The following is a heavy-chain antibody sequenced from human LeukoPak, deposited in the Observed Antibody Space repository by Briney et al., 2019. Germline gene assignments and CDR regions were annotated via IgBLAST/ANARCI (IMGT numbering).Heavy chain of an antibody. CDR1: GGSIGNYY. V-gene: IGHV4-59*08. D-gene: IGHD5-12*01. CDR3: ARLHSGYDSFDY. Sequence: SETLSLTCTVSGGSIGNYYWTWIRQPPGRGLEWVGYIYYSGSTNYNPSLKSRVTISVDTSKSQFSLKLNSVTAADTAVYYCARLHSGYDSFDYWGQGTLVTVSS. J-gene: IGHJ4*02. CDR2: IYYSGST.